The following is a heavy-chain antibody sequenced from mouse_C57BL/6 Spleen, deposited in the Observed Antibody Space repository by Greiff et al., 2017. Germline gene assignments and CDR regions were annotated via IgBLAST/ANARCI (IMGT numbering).Heavy chain of an antibody. CDR1: GFSFNTYA. CDR2: IRSKSNNYAT. J-gene: IGHJ4*01. Sequence: EVQVVESGGGLVQPKGSLKLSCAASGFSFNTYAMNWVRQAPGKGLEWVARIRSKSNNYATYYADSVKDRFTISRDDSESMLYLQLNNLNTENTAMYYGVKHVADYDTGYYAMGDWGQGTSVTVAS. CDR3: VKHVADYDTGYYAMGD. V-gene: IGHV10-1*01. D-gene: IGHD2-4*01.